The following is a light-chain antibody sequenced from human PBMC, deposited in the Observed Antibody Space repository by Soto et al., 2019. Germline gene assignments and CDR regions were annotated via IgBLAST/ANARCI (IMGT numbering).Light chain of an antibody. Sequence: DIVLTQSPGTLSLSPGERASLSCRAIQSVSSGHLAWYQQKPGQAPRLLIYGASTRATGFPDRFSGSGSGTDFTLTISGLEPEDFAVYFCQHYDNSLPITFGQGTRLEI. CDR1: QSVSSGH. CDR2: GAS. V-gene: IGKV3-20*01. CDR3: QHYDNSLPIT. J-gene: IGKJ5*01.